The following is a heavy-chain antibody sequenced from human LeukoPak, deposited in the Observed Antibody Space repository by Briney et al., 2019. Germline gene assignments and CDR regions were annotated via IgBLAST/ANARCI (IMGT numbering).Heavy chain of an antibody. J-gene: IGHJ4*02. CDR2: INAGNGDT. D-gene: IGHD3-10*01. V-gene: IGHV1-3*01. CDR3: ARVSKWFGELLNY. CDR1: GYTFTSYA. Sequence: ASVKVSCKASGYTFTSYAMHWVRQAPGQRLEWMGWINAGNGDTEYSQKFQGRVTITRDTSASTAYMELSSLRSEDTAVYYCARVSKWFGELLNYWGQGTLVTVSS.